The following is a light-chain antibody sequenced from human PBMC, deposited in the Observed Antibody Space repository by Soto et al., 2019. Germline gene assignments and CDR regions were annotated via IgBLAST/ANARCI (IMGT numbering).Light chain of an antibody. Sequence: EIVLTQSPATLSVSPGERATLSCRASQSVSSNVAWYQQKPGQAPRLLIYGASTRATGVPARFSGSGSGTEFTLTISSLQSEDFAVYYCQQYNRWPPYTFGQGTKVDNK. CDR2: GAS. CDR1: QSVSSN. CDR3: QQYNRWPPYT. V-gene: IGKV3-15*01. J-gene: IGKJ2*01.